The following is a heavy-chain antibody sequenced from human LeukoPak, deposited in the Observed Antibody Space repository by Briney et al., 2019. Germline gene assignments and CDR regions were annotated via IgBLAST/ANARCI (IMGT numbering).Heavy chain of an antibody. CDR1: GFSFSSYA. CDR2: ISSSSSYI. D-gene: IGHD6-19*01. CDR3: ARDAGSGWYVFDY. J-gene: IGHJ4*02. V-gene: IGHV3-21*01. Sequence: GGSLRLSCAASGFSFSSYAMSWVRQAPGKGLEWVSSISSSSSYIYYADSVKGRFTISRDNAKNSLYLQMNSLRAEDTAVYYCARDAGSGWYVFDYWGQGTLVTVSS.